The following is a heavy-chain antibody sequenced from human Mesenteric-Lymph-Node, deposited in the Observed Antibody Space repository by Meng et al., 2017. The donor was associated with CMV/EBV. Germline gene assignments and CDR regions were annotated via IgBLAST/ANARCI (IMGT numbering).Heavy chain of an antibody. CDR2: INPHSGGT. V-gene: IGHV1-2*02. J-gene: IGHJ6*02. D-gene: IGHD2-15*01. CDR1: GYSFTGHY. CDR3: AYSNYYYYYGMDV. Sequence: ASVKVSCKASGYSFTGHYIHWVRQAPGQGLEWMGWINPHSGGTKYAQKFQGRVTVTRDTSITTAYMELSSLRSDDTAVYYCAYSNYYYYYGMDVWGQGTTVTVSS.